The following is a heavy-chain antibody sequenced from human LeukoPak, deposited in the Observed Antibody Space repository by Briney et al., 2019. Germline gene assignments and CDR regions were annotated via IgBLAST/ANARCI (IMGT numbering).Heavy chain of an antibody. V-gene: IGHV3-66*01. J-gene: IGHJ4*02. CDR2: IYSGGST. CDR3: ARGPRDYGDYAPPFPFDY. D-gene: IGHD4-17*01. CDR1: GFTISSNY. Sequence: GGSLRLSCAASGFTISSNYMSWVRQAPGKGLEWVSVIYSGGSTYYADSVKGRFTISRDNSKNTLYLQMNSLRAEDTAVYYCARGPRDYGDYAPPFPFDYWGQGTLVTVSS.